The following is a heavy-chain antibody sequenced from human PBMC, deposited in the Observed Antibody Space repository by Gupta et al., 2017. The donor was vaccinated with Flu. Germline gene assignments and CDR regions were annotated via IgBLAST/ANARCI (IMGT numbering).Heavy chain of an antibody. V-gene: IGHV3-33*01. J-gene: IGHJ4*02. D-gene: IGHD2-2*01. CDR2: IWYDGSKK. CDR3: ARDDFCTSTSCYGWTLDY. Sequence: MNWVRQAPGKGLEWVAVIWYDGSKKKYADSVKGRFTISRDNSENTLYLQMDSLRPEDTAVYFCARDDFCTSTSCYGWTLDYWGQGTLVTVSS.